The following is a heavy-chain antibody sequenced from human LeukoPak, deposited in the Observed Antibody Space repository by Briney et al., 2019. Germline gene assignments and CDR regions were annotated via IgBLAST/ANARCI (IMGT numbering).Heavy chain of an antibody. CDR1: GGSVSTIDYY. J-gene: IGHJ4*02. CDR3: ARVTGYMIEDYFDY. CDR2: IYYSGST. D-gene: IGHD3-22*01. Sequence: SETLSLTCTVSGGSVSTIDYYWSWIRQPPGKGLEWIGYIYYSGSTNYKPSLKSRVTISVETSKNQFSLKLRSVTAADTAVYYCARVTGYMIEDYFDYWGQGTLVTVSS. V-gene: IGHV4-61*08.